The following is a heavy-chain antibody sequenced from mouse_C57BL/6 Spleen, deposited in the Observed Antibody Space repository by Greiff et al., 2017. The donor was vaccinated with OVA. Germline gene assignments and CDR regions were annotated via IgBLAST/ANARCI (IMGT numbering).Heavy chain of an antibody. Sequence: VKLVESGPELVKPGASVKLSCKASGYTFTSYDINWVKQRPGQGLEWIGWIYPRDGSTKYNEKFKGKATLTVDTSSSTAYMELHSLTSEDSAVYFCASGGDYDGFDYWGQGTTLTVSS. CDR3: ASGGDYDGFDY. CDR1: GYTFTSYD. D-gene: IGHD2-4*01. J-gene: IGHJ2*01. CDR2: IYPRDGST. V-gene: IGHV1-85*01.